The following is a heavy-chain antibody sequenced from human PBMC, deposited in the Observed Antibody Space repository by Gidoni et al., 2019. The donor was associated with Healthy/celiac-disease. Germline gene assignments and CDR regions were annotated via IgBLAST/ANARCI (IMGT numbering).Heavy chain of an antibody. V-gene: IGHV4-31*03. D-gene: IGHD6-6*01. CDR1: GGSISCGGYY. Sequence: QVQLQESGPGLVKPSQTLSLTCTVSGGSISCGGYYWSWIRQHPGKGLEWIGYIYYSGSTYYNPSLKSRVTISVDTSKNQFSLKLSSVTAADTAVYYCAREVEYSSSSGFADWGQGTLVTVSS. J-gene: IGHJ4*02. CDR3: AREVEYSSSSGFAD. CDR2: IYYSGST.